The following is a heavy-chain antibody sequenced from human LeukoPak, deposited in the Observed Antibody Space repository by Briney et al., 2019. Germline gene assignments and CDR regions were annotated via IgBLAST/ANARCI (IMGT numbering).Heavy chain of an antibody. CDR1: GYTFTSYD. CDR3: ARGRFIAAAGISVGYYYYYMDV. J-gene: IGHJ6*03. D-gene: IGHD6-13*01. V-gene: IGHV1-8*03. Sequence: ASVKVSCTASGYTFTSYDINWVRQATGQGLEWMGWMNPNSGNTGYAQKFQGRVTITRNTSISTAYMELSSLRSEDTAVYYCARGRFIAAAGISVGYYYYYMDVWGKGTTVTVSS. CDR2: MNPNSGNT.